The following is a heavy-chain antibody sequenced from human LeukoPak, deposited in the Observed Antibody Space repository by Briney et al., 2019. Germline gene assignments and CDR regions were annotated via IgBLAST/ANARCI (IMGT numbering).Heavy chain of an antibody. J-gene: IGHJ4*02. CDR1: GFAFSSHG. Sequence: PGRFLRLSCAASGFAFSSHGMHWVRQAPGKGLEWVAFISYDGTNEYYADSVKGRFTISRDNPKNTLSLQMNSLRAEDTAVYYCAKEGGSSSWHFDFWGQGTLATVSS. D-gene: IGHD6-13*01. CDR2: ISYDGTNE. V-gene: IGHV3-30*18. CDR3: AKEGGSSSWHFDF.